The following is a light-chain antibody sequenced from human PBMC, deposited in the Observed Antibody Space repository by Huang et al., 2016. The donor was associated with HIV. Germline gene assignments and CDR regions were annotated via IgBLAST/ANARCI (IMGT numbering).Light chain of an antibody. CDR2: YAS. Sequence: EIVLTQSPVFQSVTPKEKITITCRASQNIGNSLHCYQQKPDQSPQLLIKYASQTSSGVPSRFSGSGSGTDFTLTINTPEAGDAATYYCHQSSSLPYTFGQGTKLEIK. CDR1: QNIGNS. J-gene: IGKJ2*01. V-gene: IGKV6-21*02. CDR3: HQSSSLPYT.